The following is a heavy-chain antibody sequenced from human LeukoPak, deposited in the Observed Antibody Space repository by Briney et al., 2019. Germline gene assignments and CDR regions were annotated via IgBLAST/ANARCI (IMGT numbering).Heavy chain of an antibody. CDR1: GGTFSSYA. CDR2: IIPIFGTA. J-gene: IGHJ4*02. Sequence: GASVKVSCKASGGTFSSYAISWVRQAPGQGLEWMGGIIPIFGTANYAQKFQGRVTITADESTSTAYMELSSLRSEDTAVYYCARDYDSSGYSPSNWGQGTLVTVSS. D-gene: IGHD3-22*01. V-gene: IGHV1-69*13. CDR3: ARDYDSSGYSPSN.